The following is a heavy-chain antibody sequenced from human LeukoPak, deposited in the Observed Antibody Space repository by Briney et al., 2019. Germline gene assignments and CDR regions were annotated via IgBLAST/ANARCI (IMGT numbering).Heavy chain of an antibody. J-gene: IGHJ6*02. CDR3: ARDHLRDIVVAVAATRGYYLYGMDV. D-gene: IGHD2-15*01. Sequence: GGSLRLSCAASGFTLSDYYMSWIRQAPGKGLEWVSYISSSGSTIYYADSVKGRFTVSRDNAKNSLYLQMNSLRAEDTAVYYCARDHLRDIVVAVAATRGYYLYGMDVWGQGTTFTVSS. V-gene: IGHV3-11*01. CDR1: GFTLSDYY. CDR2: ISSSGSTI.